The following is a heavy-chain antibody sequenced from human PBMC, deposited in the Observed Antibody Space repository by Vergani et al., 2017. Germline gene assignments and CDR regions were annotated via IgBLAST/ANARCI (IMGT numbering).Heavy chain of an antibody. CDR3: ARDPPDIVVVPDEYYYYYGMDV. D-gene: IGHD2-2*01. J-gene: IGHJ6*02. CDR2: ISAYNGNT. V-gene: IGHV1-18*01. CDR1: GYTFTSYG. Sequence: QVQLVPSGAEVKTPGASVKVSCMASGYTFTSYGISWVRQAPGQGLEWMGWISAYNGNTNYAQKLQGRVTMTTDTSTSTDYMELRSLRSDDTAGYYCARDPPDIVVVPDEYYYYYGMDVGSQGTTVTVSS.